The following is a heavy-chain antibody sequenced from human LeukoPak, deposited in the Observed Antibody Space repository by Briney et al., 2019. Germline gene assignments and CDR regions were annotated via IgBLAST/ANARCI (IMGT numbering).Heavy chain of an antibody. CDR2: TNRDDSDT. V-gene: IGHV3-74*01. CDR3: ARSANYFDTSGQDY. CDR1: GFTFSGYW. Sequence: GRSLRLSCAASGFTFSGYWMHWVRQAPGKGLVWVSRTNRDDSDTSYADSVKGRFTISRDKAKSTLYLQMNSLRVEDTAVYYCARSANYFDTSGQDYWGQGTLVTVSS. D-gene: IGHD3-22*01. J-gene: IGHJ4*02.